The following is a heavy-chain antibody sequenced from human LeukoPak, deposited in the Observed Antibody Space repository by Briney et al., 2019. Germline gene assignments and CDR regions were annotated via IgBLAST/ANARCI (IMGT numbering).Heavy chain of an antibody. J-gene: IGHJ6*02. V-gene: IGHV3-7*01. CDR2: IKQDGSEK. Sequence: GGSLRLSCAASGFTFSSYWMSWVRQAPGKGLEWVANIKQDGSEKYYVDSVKGRFTISRDNAKNSLYLQMNSLRAEDTAVYYCARDNPYCSSTSCYTYYYGMDVRGQGTTVTVSS. CDR3: ARDNPYCSSTSCYTYYYGMDV. CDR1: GFTFSSYW. D-gene: IGHD2-2*02.